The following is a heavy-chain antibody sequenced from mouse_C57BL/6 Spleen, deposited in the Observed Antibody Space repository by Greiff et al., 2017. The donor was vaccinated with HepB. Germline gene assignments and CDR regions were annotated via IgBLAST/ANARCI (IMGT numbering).Heavy chain of an antibody. D-gene: IGHD4-1*01. CDR2: IYPGDGDT. J-gene: IGHJ1*03. CDR1: GYAFSSSW. V-gene: IGHV1-82*01. Sequence: VQLQQSGPELVKPGASVKISCKASGYAFSSSWMNWVKQRPGKGLEWIGRIYPGDGDTNYNGKFKGKATLTADKSSSTAYMQLSSLTSEDSAVYFCERDPLTGGGGYFDVWGTGTTVTVSS. CDR3: ERDPLTGGGGYFDV.